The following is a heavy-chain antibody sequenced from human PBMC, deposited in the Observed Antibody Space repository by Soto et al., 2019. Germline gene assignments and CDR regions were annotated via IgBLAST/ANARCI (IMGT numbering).Heavy chain of an antibody. CDR2: IKEHGSEK. V-gene: IGHV3-7*01. CDR3: ARHPTPHYYYYYMDV. D-gene: IGHD2-15*01. Sequence: EVQLVESGGGLVQPGGSLRLSCAASGFTFSSYWMSWVRQAPGKGLEWVAKIKEHGSEKYYVDSVKGRFTISRDNAKNSLYLQMNTLRAEDTAVYYCARHPTPHYYYYYMDVWGKGTTVTVSS. CDR1: GFTFSSYW. J-gene: IGHJ6*03.